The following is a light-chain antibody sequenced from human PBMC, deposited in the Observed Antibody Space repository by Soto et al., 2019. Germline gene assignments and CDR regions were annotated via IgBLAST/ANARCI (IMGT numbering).Light chain of an antibody. J-gene: IGKJ2*01. CDR2: AAS. CDR3: QQLNSYPNT. Sequence: DIQLTQSPSFLSASVGDRVTITCRASQGISSYLAWYQQKPGKAPKLLIYAASTLQSGVPSRFSGSGSGTEFTLTISNLQPEYFATYYCQQLNSYPNTFGQGTKLEIK. CDR1: QGISSY. V-gene: IGKV1-9*01.